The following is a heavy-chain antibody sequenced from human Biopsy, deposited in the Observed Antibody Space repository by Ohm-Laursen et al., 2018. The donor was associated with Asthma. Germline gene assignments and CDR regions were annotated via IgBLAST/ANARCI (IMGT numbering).Heavy chain of an antibody. D-gene: IGHD3-3*02. CDR2: IKHDGTEK. Sequence: RLSCAASGFTFGDYWMSWVRQVPGKGLEWVANIKHDGTEKNHVDSLKGRFTISRDNAKNSLYLQMNGLRAEDTAVYYCARTFHFWSPYHAEHYQLWGQGTLVTVPS. CDR1: GFTFGDYW. CDR3: ARTFHFWSPYHAEHYQL. V-gene: IGHV3-7*01. J-gene: IGHJ1*01.